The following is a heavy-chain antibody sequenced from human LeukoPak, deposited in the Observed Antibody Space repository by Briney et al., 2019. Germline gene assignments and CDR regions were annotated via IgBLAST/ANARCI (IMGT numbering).Heavy chain of an antibody. Sequence: GGSLRLSCVASGLTVSNHWMSWVRQAPGKGLEWVANIREERGQEYYVDSVKGRFTISRDNAKNSLYLQMNSLRAEDTAVYYCARDYTGYFPWGQGTLVIVSS. D-gene: IGHD3-9*01. CDR1: GLTVSNHW. CDR3: ARDYTGYFP. CDR2: IREERGQE. V-gene: IGHV3-7*03. J-gene: IGHJ5*02.